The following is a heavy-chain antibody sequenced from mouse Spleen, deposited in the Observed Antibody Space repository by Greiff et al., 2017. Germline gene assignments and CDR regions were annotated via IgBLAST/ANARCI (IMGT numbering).Heavy chain of an antibody. J-gene: IGHJ4*01. CDR2: ISNLAYSI. V-gene: IGHV5-15*04. CDR1: GFTFSDYG. Sequence: EVKVEESGGGLVKPGGSLKLSCAASGFTFSDYGMAWVRQAPGKGPEWVAFISNLAYSIYYADTVTGRFTISRENAKNTLYLEMSSLRSEDTAMYYCARRVSPLYAMDYWGQGTSVTVSS. D-gene: IGHD6-1*01. CDR3: ARRVSPLYAMDY.